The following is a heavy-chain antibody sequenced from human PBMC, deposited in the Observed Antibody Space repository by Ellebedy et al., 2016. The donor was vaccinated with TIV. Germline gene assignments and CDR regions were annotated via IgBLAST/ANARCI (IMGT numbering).Heavy chain of an antibody. CDR2: ISWNSGSI. D-gene: IGHD4-17*01. Sequence: GGSLRLXCAASGFTFDDYAMHWVRQAPGKGLEWVSGISWNSGSIGYADSVKGRFTISRDNAKNSLYLQMNSLRAEDTAVYYCARRATTVTTYYYYYGMDVWGQGTTVTVSS. V-gene: IGHV3-9*01. CDR3: ARRATTVTTYYYYYGMDV. J-gene: IGHJ6*02. CDR1: GFTFDDYA.